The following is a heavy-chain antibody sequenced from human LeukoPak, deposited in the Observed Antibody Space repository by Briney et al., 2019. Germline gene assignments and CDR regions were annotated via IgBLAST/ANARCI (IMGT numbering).Heavy chain of an antibody. CDR1: GGSISRGGYY. CDR2: ISYSGNS. Sequence: SETLSLTCTVSGGSISRGGYYWSWIRQHPGKGLEWIGYISYSGNSDYNPSLKSRLTISVDTSKSRFSLKLNSVTAADTAVYYCARASLVLMVYADAFDIWGQGTLVTVPS. CDR3: ARASLVLMVYADAFDI. J-gene: IGHJ3*02. D-gene: IGHD2-8*01. V-gene: IGHV4-31*03.